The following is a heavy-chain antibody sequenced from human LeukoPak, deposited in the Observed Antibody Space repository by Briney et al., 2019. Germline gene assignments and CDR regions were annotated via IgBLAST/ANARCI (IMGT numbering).Heavy chain of an antibody. CDR2: ISGSGGST. Sequence: GGSLRLSCAASGFTFSSFAMSWVRQAPGKGLEWVSAISGSGGSTYYADSVKGRFTSSRDNSKNTLYLQMNSLRAEDAAVYYCTSIPYYSDDFIYFDFWGQGIQVTVAS. J-gene: IGHJ4*02. CDR3: TSIPYYSDDFIYFDF. D-gene: IGHD3-22*01. V-gene: IGHV3-23*01. CDR1: GFTFSSFA.